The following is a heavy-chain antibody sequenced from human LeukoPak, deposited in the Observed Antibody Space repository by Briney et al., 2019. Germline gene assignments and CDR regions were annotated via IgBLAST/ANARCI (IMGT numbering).Heavy chain of an antibody. D-gene: IGHD2-2*03. J-gene: IGHJ3*02. CDR1: GFTFSSYA. CDR3: ARDGSFI. V-gene: IGHV3-30-3*01. CDR2: ISYDGSNK. Sequence: GGSLRLSCAASGFTFSSYAMHWVRQAPGKGLEWVAVISYDGSNKYYADSVKGRFTISRDNSKNTLYLQMNSLGAEDTAVYYCARDGSFIWGQGTMVTVSS.